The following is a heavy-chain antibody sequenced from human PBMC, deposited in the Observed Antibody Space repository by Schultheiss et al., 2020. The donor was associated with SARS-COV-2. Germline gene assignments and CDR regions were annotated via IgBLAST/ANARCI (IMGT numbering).Heavy chain of an antibody. CDR2: ISYDGGVD. Sequence: GESLKISCVDSGFMFGSSVMSWVRQAPGKGLEWVAVISYDGGVDYYADSVKGRFTISRDNSKNTLYLQMDGLRVEDTAQYYCARVYCPNGICRHQGHDYYGMDVWGQGTTVTVSS. V-gene: IGHV3-30*04. CDR3: ARVYCPNGICRHQGHDYYGMDV. J-gene: IGHJ6*02. D-gene: IGHD2-8*01. CDR1: GFMFGSSV.